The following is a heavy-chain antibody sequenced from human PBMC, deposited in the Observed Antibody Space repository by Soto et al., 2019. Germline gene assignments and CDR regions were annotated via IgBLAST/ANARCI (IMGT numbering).Heavy chain of an antibody. Sequence: ASVNVSCKASGSTFSSYGISWVRQAPGQGLEWMGWISAYNGNTNYAQKLQGRVTMTTDTSTSTAYMELRSLRSDDTAVYYCARLTRAQNYYDSSGYADYYFDYWGQGTLVTVSS. CDR3: ARLTRAQNYYDSSGYADYYFDY. V-gene: IGHV1-18*01. CDR1: GSTFSSYG. D-gene: IGHD3-22*01. CDR2: ISAYNGNT. J-gene: IGHJ4*02.